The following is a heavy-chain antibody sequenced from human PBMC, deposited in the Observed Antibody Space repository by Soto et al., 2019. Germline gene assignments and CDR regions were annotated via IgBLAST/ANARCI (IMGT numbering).Heavy chain of an antibody. CDR1: GFTFSSYG. Sequence: QVQLVESGGGVVQPGRSLRLSCAASGFTFSSYGMHWVRQAPGKGLEWVAVISYDGSNKYYADSVKGRFTISRDNSKNTLYLQMNSLRAEDTAVYYCAKRMGEYDPNQGNYYYYMDVWGKGTTVTVSS. J-gene: IGHJ6*03. V-gene: IGHV3-30*18. CDR3: AKRMGEYDPNQGNYYYYMDV. D-gene: IGHD3-16*01. CDR2: ISYDGSNK.